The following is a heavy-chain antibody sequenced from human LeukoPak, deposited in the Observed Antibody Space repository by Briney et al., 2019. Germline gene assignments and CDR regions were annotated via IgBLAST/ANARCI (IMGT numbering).Heavy chain of an antibody. CDR1: GYTFTNYY. J-gene: IGHJ4*02. D-gene: IGHD5-12*01. CDR2: INPGGANT. Sequence: ASVKVSCKASGYTFTNYYIHWVRQAPGQGLEWMGLINPGGANTNYAQNFQGRVTMTRDTSISTSYMELSRLRSDDTAVYYCARAWLRLNPYFDYWGQGTLVTVSS. V-gene: IGHV1-46*01. CDR3: ARAWLRLNPYFDY.